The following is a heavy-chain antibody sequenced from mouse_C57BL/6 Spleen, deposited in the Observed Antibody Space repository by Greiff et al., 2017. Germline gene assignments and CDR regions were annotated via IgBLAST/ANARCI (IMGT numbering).Heavy chain of an antibody. J-gene: IGHJ3*01. D-gene: IGHD1-1*01. CDR1: GFNIKNTY. V-gene: IGHV14-3*01. Sequence: VQLQQSVAELVRPGASVKLSCTASGFNIKNTYMHWVKQRPEQGLEWIGRIDPANGNTKYAPKFQGKATITADTSSNTAYLQLSSLTSEDTAIYYCARAPSYYYGSSPAWFAYWGQGTLVTVSA. CDR2: IDPANGNT. CDR3: ARAPSYYYGSSPAWFAY.